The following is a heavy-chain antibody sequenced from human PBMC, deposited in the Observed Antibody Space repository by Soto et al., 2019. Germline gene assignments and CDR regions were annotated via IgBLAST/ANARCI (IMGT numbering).Heavy chain of an antibody. CDR3: ARALGYAFDI. CDR1: GFTFSSDA. J-gene: IGHJ3*02. V-gene: IGHV3-64*01. CDR2: ISSNGGST. D-gene: IGHD7-27*01. Sequence: PGGSLRLSCAASGFTFSSDAMHWVRRAPGKGLEYVSAISSNGGSTYYANSVKGRFTISRDNSKNTLYLQMGSLRAEDMAVYYCARALGYAFDIWGQGTMVTVS.